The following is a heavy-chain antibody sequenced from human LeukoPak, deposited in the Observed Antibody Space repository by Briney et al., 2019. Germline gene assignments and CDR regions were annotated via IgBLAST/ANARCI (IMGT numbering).Heavy chain of an antibody. CDR3: ARSLGLHAYDI. D-gene: IGHD5/OR15-5a*01. Sequence: IGRIYTSGSTNYNPSLKSRVTMSVDSSKNQFSLKLSSVTVSDAAVDFCARSLGLHAYDIWGHGIMVSASS. J-gene: IGHJ3*02. V-gene: IGHV4-4*07. CDR2: IYTSGST.